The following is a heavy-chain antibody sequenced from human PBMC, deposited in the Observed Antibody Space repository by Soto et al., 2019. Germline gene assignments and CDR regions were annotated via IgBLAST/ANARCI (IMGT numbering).Heavy chain of an antibody. CDR3: ASLYCSSTSCTQPTYYYYGMDV. Sequence: EVQLVESGGGLVKPGGSLRLSCAASGFTFSSYSMNWVRQAPGKGLERVSSISSSSSYIYYADSVKGRFTISRDNAKNSLYLKMNSLRAEDTAVYYCASLYCSSTSCTQPTYYYYGMDVWGQGTTVTVSS. V-gene: IGHV3-21*01. CDR2: ISSSSSYI. J-gene: IGHJ6*02. D-gene: IGHD2-2*01. CDR1: GFTFSSYS.